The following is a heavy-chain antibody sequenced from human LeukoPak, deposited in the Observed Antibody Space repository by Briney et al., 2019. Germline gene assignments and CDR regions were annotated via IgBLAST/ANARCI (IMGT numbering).Heavy chain of an antibody. CDR2: IYSGGST. CDR3: ARGAGYYDSSGYFDF. D-gene: IGHD3-22*01. CDR1: GFTVSSNY. J-gene: IGHJ4*02. V-gene: IGHV3-66*01. Sequence: GGSLRPSCAASGFTVSSNYMSWVRQAPGKGLEWVSVIYSGGSTYYADSVKGRSTISRDNSKNTLYLQMNSLRAEDTAVYYCARGAGYYDSSGYFDFWGQGTLVTVSS.